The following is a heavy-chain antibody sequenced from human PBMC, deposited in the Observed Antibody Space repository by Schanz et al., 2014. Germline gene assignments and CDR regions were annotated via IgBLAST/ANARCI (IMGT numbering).Heavy chain of an antibody. CDR3: AREAKWGQWYFDL. CDR2: IRQDGSAK. V-gene: IGHV3-7*01. CDR1: GFTFSHYW. J-gene: IGHJ2*01. D-gene: IGHD1-26*01. Sequence: EVHLVESGGGLVQPGGSLRLSCAASGFTFSHYWLSWVRQTPGKRLEWVANIRQDGSAKFYVDSVNSRFAISRDNAENSVYLQMNSLRAEDTALYYCAREAKWGQWYFDLWGRGSLVTVSS.